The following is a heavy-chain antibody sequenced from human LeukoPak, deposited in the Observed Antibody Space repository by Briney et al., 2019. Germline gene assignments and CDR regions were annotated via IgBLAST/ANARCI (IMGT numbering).Heavy chain of an antibody. CDR3: ARGSPSRRITMIVVVPRVAFDI. D-gene: IGHD3-22*01. CDR1: GGSFSGYY. J-gene: IGHJ3*02. Sequence: PSETLSLTCAVYGGSFSGYYWSWIRQPPGKGLEWIGEIHNSGRTNYHPSLKSRVTISVDKSKNQSSLKLRSVTAADTAVYYCARGSPSRRITMIVVVPRVAFDIWGQGTMVTVSS. CDR2: IHNSGRT. V-gene: IGHV4-34*01.